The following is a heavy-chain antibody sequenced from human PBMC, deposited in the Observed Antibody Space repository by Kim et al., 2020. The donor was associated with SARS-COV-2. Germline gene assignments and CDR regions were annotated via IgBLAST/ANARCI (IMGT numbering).Heavy chain of an antibody. J-gene: IGHJ4*02. CDR1: GFAFSSFN. CDR2: ISTSSYR. CDR3: ASEDCSDSTCYY. Sequence: GGSLRLSCAASGFAFSSFNMNWVRQAPGKGLEWVSSISTSSYRFYADSVKGRFTISRDNAQNLLYLQMNSLRAEDTAIYYCASEDCSDSTCYYWGQGALSPSPQ. V-gene: IGHV3-21*01. D-gene: IGHD2-15*01.